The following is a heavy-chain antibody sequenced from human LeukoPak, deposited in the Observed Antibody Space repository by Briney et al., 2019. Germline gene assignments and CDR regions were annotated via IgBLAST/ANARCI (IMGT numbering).Heavy chain of an antibody. J-gene: IGHJ5*02. CDR3: AREKVAAAGTGWFDP. CDR2: ISAYNGNT. V-gene: IGHV1-18*01. CDR1: GYTFTSYG. Sequence: ASVKVSCKASGYTFTSYGISWVRQSPGQGLEWMGWISAYNGNTNYAQKLQGRVTMTTDTSASTAYMELRSLRSDDTAVYYCAREKVAAAGTGWFDPWGQGTLVTVSS. D-gene: IGHD6-13*01.